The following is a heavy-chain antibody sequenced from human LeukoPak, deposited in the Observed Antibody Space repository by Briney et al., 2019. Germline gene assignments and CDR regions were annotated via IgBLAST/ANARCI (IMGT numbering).Heavy chain of an antibody. J-gene: IGHJ4*02. CDR1: GYTFTSYY. CDR2: INPSAGST. V-gene: IGHV1-46*01. CDR3: AGEVAATLFFDS. D-gene: IGHD2-15*01. Sequence: ASVKVSCKASGYTFTSYYIHWVRQAPGQGLEWMGIINPSAGSTTFAQDFRGRITMTRDTSTSTVYMDLNSLKSDDTAVYYYAGEVAATLFFDSWGQGTLVTVSS.